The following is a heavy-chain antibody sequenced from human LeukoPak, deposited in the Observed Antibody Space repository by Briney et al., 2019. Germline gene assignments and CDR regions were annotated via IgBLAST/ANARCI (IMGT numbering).Heavy chain of an antibody. D-gene: IGHD3-10*01. CDR2: ISYDGSNK. CDR1: GFTFSIYG. Sequence: GGSLRLSCAASGFTFSIYGMHWVRQAPGKALEWVAVISYDGSNKDYADSVKGRFTISRDNSKNTLDLQMNSLRAEDTAVYYCAKDRGVWAFDIWGQGTMVTVSS. CDR3: AKDRGVWAFDI. J-gene: IGHJ3*02. V-gene: IGHV3-30*19.